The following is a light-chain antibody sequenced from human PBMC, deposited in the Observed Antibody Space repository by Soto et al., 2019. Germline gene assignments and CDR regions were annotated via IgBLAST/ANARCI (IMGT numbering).Light chain of an antibody. Sequence: SVLTQPASVSGSPGQSITISCTGTSSDVGGYNYVSWYQQHPGKAPKLMIYDVSNRPSGVSNRFSGSKSGNTASLTISGLQAEDEADYYCSSYTSSSPYVFGPGTKVTVL. V-gene: IGLV2-14*01. CDR1: SSDVGGYNY. CDR2: DVS. CDR3: SSYTSSSPYV. J-gene: IGLJ1*01.